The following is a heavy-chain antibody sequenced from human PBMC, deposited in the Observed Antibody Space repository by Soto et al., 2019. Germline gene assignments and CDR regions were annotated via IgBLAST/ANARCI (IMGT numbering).Heavy chain of an antibody. CDR3: AGSVTTGLDY. Sequence: SETLSLTCPFSGCSISSSSYYWGWIRQPPGKGLEWIGSIYYSGSTYYNPSLKSRVTISVDTSKNQFSLKLSSVTAADTAVYYCAGSVTTGLDYWGQGTLVTVS. J-gene: IGHJ4*02. CDR1: GCSISSSSYY. V-gene: IGHV4-39*01. D-gene: IGHD4-17*01. CDR2: IYYSGST.